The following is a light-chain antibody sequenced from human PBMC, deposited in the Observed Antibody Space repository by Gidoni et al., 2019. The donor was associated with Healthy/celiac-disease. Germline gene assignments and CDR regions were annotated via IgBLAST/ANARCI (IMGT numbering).Light chain of an antibody. CDR1: SSDVGDYNY. CDR3: CSYAGSSYV. V-gene: IGLV2-11*01. CDR2: DVS. J-gene: IGLJ1*01. Sequence: QSALTQPRSVSGSPGQSVTISCTGTSSDVGDYNYVSWYQQHPGKAPKLMIYDVSKRPSGVPDRFSGSKSGNTASLTISGLQAEDEADYYCCSYAGSSYVFGTGTKVTVL.